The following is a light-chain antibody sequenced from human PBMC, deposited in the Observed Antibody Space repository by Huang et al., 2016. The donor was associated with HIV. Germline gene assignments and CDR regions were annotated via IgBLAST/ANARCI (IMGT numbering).Light chain of an antibody. CDR1: QSVLYSSNNKNC. CDR2: WAS. Sequence: DIVMTQSPDSLAVSLGERATINCKSSQSVLYSSNNKNCLAWYQQKPGQPPKLRIYWASTRESGVPDRFSGSGSETDFTLTITSLQAEDVAVYYCQQYYSTPLAFGGGTKVEIK. CDR3: QQYYSTPLA. V-gene: IGKV4-1*01. J-gene: IGKJ4*01.